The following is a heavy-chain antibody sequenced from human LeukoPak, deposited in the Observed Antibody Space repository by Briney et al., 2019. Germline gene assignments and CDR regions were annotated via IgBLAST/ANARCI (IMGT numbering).Heavy chain of an antibody. CDR3: AGTTGRYFEY. D-gene: IGHD1-26*01. CDR2: IFYRGGT. CDR1: GDTINPYY. V-gene: IGHV4-59*01. J-gene: IGHJ4*02. Sequence: PSETLSLTCTVSGDTINPYYWSWIRQPPGEGLEWIGYIFYRGGTNYNAALESGVVIILDTSKNQFSLKLNAVSAADTAVYYCAGTTGRYFEYWGQGILVTVSS.